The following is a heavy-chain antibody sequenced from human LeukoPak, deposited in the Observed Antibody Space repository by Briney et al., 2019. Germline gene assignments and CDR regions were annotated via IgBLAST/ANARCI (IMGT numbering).Heavy chain of an antibody. D-gene: IGHD5-18*01. CDR3: ARDVDYGYGLRD. CDR2: IYSGGST. CDR1: GFTVSSNY. J-gene: IGHJ4*02. V-gene: IGHV3-53*01. Sequence: GGSLRLSCAASGFTVSSNYMSWVRQAPGKGLEWVSVIYSGGSTYYADSVKGRFTISRDNSKNTLYLQMNSLRAKDTAVYYCARDVDYGYGLRDWGQGTLVTVSS.